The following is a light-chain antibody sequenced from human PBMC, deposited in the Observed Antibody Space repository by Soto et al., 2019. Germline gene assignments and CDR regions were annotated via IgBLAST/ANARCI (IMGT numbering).Light chain of an antibody. CDR1: QSISSY. V-gene: IGKV1-39*01. J-gene: IGKJ2*01. CDR2: AAS. Sequence: DTQMTKSPSSLSASVGDRVTITCRASQSISSYLNWYQQKPGKAPKLLIYAASSLQSGVPSRFSGSGSGTDFTLTISSLQPEDFATYYCQQSYSTPYTFGQGTKVDIK. CDR3: QQSYSTPYT.